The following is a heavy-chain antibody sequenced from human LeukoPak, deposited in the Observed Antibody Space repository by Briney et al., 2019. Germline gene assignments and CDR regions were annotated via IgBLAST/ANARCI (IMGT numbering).Heavy chain of an antibody. CDR2: TNWNGGST. CDR3: ARGPANHYGMDV. D-gene: IGHD4/OR15-4a*01. CDR1: GFTFDEYG. Sequence: GGSLRLSCAASGFTFDEYGKGWVRQAPGKGLGWVSGTNWNGGSTSYADSVTGRFTISRNNAKNSLYLQMNGLRVEDTALYHCARGPANHYGMDVWGQGTTVTASS. V-gene: IGHV3-20*01. J-gene: IGHJ6*02.